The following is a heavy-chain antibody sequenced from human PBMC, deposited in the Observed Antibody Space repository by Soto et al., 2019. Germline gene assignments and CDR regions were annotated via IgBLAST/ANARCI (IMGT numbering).Heavy chain of an antibody. D-gene: IGHD3-10*01. J-gene: IGHJ6*02. Sequence: SGTLSLTCAVSGGSISSSNWWSWVRQPPGKGLEWIGEIYHSGSTNYNPSLKSRVTISVDKSKNQFSLKLSSVTAADTAVYYCARDKGQYYYGSGSYGMDVWGQGTTVTVSS. V-gene: IGHV4-4*02. CDR2: IYHSGST. CDR1: GGSISSSNW. CDR3: ARDKGQYYYGSGSYGMDV.